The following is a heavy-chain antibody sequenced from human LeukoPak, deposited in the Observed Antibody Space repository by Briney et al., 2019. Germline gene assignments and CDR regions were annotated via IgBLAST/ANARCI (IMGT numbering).Heavy chain of an antibody. Sequence: SVKLSCKASGATFTSYAISWMRQAPGEGLEWRGRSSPILGIATYPQKFQGRVTINADKSTSTAYMELRSLRSEDTAVYYCAIEEDYYDSSGPLVFDIWGQGTMVTVSS. CDR2: SSPILGIA. V-gene: IGHV1-69*04. J-gene: IGHJ3*02. CDR1: GATFTSYA. CDR3: AIEEDYYDSSGPLVFDI. D-gene: IGHD3-22*01.